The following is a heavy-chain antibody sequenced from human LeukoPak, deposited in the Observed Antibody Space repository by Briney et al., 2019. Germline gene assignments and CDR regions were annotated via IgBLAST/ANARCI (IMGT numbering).Heavy chain of an antibody. CDR2: IYYSGST. CDR1: GGSISSYY. Sequence: KASETLSLTCTVSGGSISSYYWSWIRQPPGKGLEWIGYIYYSGSTNYNPSLKSRVTISVDTSKNQFSLKLSSVTAADTAVYYCARVRVYFDYWGQGTLVTVSS. CDR3: ARVRVYFDY. V-gene: IGHV4-59*01. J-gene: IGHJ4*02.